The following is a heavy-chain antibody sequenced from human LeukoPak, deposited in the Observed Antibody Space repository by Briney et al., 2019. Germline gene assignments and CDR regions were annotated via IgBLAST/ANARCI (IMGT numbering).Heavy chain of an antibody. J-gene: IGHJ4*02. CDR1: GGSFSGCY. CDR3: ARTNDYGNNYYFDY. V-gene: IGHV4-34*01. CDR2: INHSGST. D-gene: IGHD4-23*01. Sequence: TSSETLSLTCAVYGGSFSGCYWSWIRQPPGKGLEWIGEINHSGSTNYNPSLKSRVTISVNTSKNQFSLKLNSLTAADTAVYYCARTNDYGNNYYFDYWGQGTLVTVSS.